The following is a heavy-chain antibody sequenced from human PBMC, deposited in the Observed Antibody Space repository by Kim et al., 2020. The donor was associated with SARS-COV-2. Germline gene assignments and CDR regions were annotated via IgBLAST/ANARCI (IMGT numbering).Heavy chain of an antibody. CDR3: AKDHPSSGWPTFDS. V-gene: IGHV3-23*01. CDR2: VNNGGNA. CDR1: GFTFTRRA. Sequence: GGSLRLSCVASGFTFTRRAMSWVRQAPGKGLEWIASVNNGGNAYYADSVKGRFTVSRDITKDTLFLQMNSLRAEDTALYYCAKDHPSSGWPTFDSWGQGT. J-gene: IGHJ4*02. D-gene: IGHD6-19*01.